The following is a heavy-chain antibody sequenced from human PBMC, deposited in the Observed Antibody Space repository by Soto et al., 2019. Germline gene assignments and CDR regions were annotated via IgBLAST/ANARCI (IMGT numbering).Heavy chain of an antibody. J-gene: IGHJ5*02. V-gene: IGHV4-31*03. CDR2: IYYSGST. CDR3: AGDLNSSGWENWFDP. Sequence: SETLSLTCTVSGGSISSGGYYWSWIRQHPGKGLEWIGYIYYSGSTYYNPSLKSRVTISVDTSKNQFSLKLSSVTAADTAVYYCAGDLNSSGWENWFDPWGQGTLVTVS. CDR1: GGSISSGGYY. D-gene: IGHD6-19*01.